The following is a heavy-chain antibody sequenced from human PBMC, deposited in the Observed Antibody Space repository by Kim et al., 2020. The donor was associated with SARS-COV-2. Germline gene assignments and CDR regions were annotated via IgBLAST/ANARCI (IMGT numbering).Heavy chain of an antibody. CDR3: ARDRSSRYFDWLLYKSGVDGDY. J-gene: IGHJ4*02. CDR1: GYTFTSYY. V-gene: IGHV1-46*01. Sequence: ASVKVSCKASGYTFTSYYMHWVRQAPGQGLEWMGIINPSGGSTSYAQKFQGRVTMTRDTSTSTVYMELSSLRSEDTAVYYCARDRSSRYFDWLLYKSGVDGDYWGQGTLVTVSS. D-gene: IGHD3-9*01. CDR2: INPSGGST.